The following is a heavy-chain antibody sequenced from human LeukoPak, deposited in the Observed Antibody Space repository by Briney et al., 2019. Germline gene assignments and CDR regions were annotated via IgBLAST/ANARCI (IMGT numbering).Heavy chain of an antibody. D-gene: IGHD1-26*01. J-gene: IGHJ4*02. CDR2: VHLSGAS. V-gene: IGHV4-4*02. CDR3: TRESGAFSPFGF. Sequence: SGTLSLTCAVSGGSILTTNWWRWVRQPPGKGLEWIGEVHLSGASNYNPSLKSRVNMSIDKSKNQLSLELTSVTAADTAIYYCTRESGAFSPFGFWGQGTLVTVSS. CDR1: GGSILTTNW.